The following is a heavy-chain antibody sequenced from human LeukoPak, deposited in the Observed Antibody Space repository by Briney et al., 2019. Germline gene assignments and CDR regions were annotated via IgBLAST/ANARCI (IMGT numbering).Heavy chain of an antibody. V-gene: IGHV4-34*01. CDR1: GGSFSGYY. CDR3: ARGKRYYYDSSGTPFDY. CDR2: INHSGST. Sequence: SETLSLACAVYGGSFSGYYWSWIRQPPGKGLEWIGEINHSGSTNYNPSLKSRVTISVDTSKNQFSLKLSSVTAADTAVYYCARGKRYYYDSSGTPFDYWGQGTLVTVSS. J-gene: IGHJ4*02. D-gene: IGHD3-22*01.